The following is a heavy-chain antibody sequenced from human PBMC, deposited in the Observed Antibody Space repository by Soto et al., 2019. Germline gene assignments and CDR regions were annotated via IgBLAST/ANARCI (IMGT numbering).Heavy chain of an antibody. Sequence: DLEWLAHIFSNDEKSYSTSLKSRLTISKDTSKSQVVLTMTNMDPVDTATYYCARISRGDIVLTLFDYWGQGTLVTVSS. D-gene: IGHD2-8*01. CDR2: IFSNDEK. J-gene: IGHJ4*02. CDR3: ARISRGDIVLTLFDY. V-gene: IGHV2-26*01.